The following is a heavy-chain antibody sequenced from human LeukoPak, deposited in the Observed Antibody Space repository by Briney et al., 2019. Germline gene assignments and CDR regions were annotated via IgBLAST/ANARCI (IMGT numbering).Heavy chain of an antibody. V-gene: IGHV4-59*08. J-gene: IGHJ3*02. Sequence: SETLSLTCTVSGGSISSYYWSWIRQPPGKGLEWIGYIYYSGSTNYNPSLKSRVTISVDTSKNQFSLKLSSVTAADTAVYYCARRYYYDSSGYWDAFDIWGQGTMVTVSS. D-gene: IGHD3-22*01. CDR1: GGSISSYY. CDR3: ARRYYYDSSGYWDAFDI. CDR2: IYYSGST.